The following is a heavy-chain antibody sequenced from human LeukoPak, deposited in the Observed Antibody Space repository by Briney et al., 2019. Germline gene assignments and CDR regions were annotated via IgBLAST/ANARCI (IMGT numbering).Heavy chain of an antibody. D-gene: IGHD1-26*01. CDR2: INHSGST. V-gene: IGHV4-34*01. CDR1: GGSISSYY. J-gene: IGHJ2*01. CDR3: ARGVGQDWYFDL. Sequence: SETLSLTCTVSGGSISSYYWSWIRQPPGKGLEWIGQINHSGSTNYNPSLKSRVSTSVDTSKKQFSLKLSSVTAADTAVYYCARGVGQDWYFDLWGRGTLVTVSS.